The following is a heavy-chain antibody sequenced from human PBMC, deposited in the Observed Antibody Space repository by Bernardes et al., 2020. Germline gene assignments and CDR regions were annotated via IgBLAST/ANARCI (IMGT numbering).Heavy chain of an antibody. Sequence: GGSLRLSCAASGFTFSISWLHWVRQVPGKGLVWVSRINSDGSTTSHADSVRGRVTMTRDTSITTAYMELNRLRSDDTAVYYCARDGSSPEDYWGQGTLVTVSS. CDR3: ARDGSSPEDY. CDR2: INSDGSTT. D-gene: IGHD2-2*01. CDR1: GFTFSISW. V-gene: IGHV3-74*01. J-gene: IGHJ4*02.